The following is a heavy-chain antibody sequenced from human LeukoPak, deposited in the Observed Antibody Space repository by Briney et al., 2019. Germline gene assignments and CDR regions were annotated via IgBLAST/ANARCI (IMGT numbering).Heavy chain of an antibody. CDR3: ARSDQYYYDSSGQNHDAFDI. V-gene: IGHV1-2*02. CDR1: GYTFTGYY. D-gene: IGHD3-22*01. J-gene: IGHJ3*02. Sequence: ASVKVSCKASGYTFTGYYMHWVRQAPGQGLEWMGWINPNSGGTNYAQKFQGRVTVTRDTSISTAYMELSRLRSDDTAVYYCARSDQYYYDSSGQNHDAFDIWGQGTMVTVSS. CDR2: INPNSGGT.